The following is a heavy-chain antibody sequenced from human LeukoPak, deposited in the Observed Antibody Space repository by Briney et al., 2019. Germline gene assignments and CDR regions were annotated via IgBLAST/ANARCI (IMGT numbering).Heavy chain of an antibody. CDR1: GGSISSYY. J-gene: IGHJ2*01. V-gene: IGHV4-59*08. Sequence: PSETVSHTCTVSGGSISSYYWSWIRQPPGKGLEWIGYIYYSGSTNYNPSLKSRVTISVDTSKNQFSLKLTSVTAADTAVYYCARHGYSSGSGYFDLWGRGTLVTVSS. CDR3: ARHGYSSGSGYFDL. D-gene: IGHD5-18*01. CDR2: IYYSGST.